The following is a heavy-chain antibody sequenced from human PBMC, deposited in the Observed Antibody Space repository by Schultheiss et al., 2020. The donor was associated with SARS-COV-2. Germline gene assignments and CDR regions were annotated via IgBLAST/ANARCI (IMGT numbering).Heavy chain of an antibody. CDR3: AAETHSGYDRLGDYYYYGMDV. J-gene: IGHJ6*02. D-gene: IGHD5-12*01. V-gene: IGHV3-23*01. Sequence: GGSLRLSCAASGFTFSSYAMSWVRQAPGKGLEWVSAISGSGGSTYYADSVKGRFTISRDNSKNTLYLQMNSLRAEDTAVYYCAAETHSGYDRLGDYYYYGMDVWGQGTTVTVSS. CDR1: GFTFSSYA. CDR2: ISGSGGST.